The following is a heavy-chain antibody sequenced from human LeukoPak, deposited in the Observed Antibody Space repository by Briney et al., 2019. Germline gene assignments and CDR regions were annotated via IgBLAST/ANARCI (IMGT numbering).Heavy chain of an antibody. CDR3: AKSYGDYAHLGY. J-gene: IGHJ4*02. D-gene: IGHD4-17*01. V-gene: IGHV3-23*01. CDR2: ISGSGDST. Sequence: GGSLRLSCAASGFTFSSYAMSWVRQAPGKGLEWVSFISGSGDSTYYLDSVKGRFTISRDNSKNTVYLQMNSLRAEDTAVYYCAKSYGDYAHLGYWGQGTLVTVSS. CDR1: GFTFSSYA.